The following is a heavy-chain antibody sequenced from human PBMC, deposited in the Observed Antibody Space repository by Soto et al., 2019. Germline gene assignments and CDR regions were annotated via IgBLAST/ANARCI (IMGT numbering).Heavy chain of an antibody. D-gene: IGHD3-3*01. J-gene: IGHJ3*02. V-gene: IGHV3-48*01. CDR1: GFTFSSYS. CDR3: CFGVVIRNAFDI. CDR2: ISSSSSTI. Sequence: PGGSLRLSCAASGFTFSSYSMNWVRQAPGKGLERVSYISSSSSTIYYADSVKGRFTISRDNAKNSLYLQMNSLRAEDTAVYYCCFGVVIRNAFDIWGQGTMVTVSS.